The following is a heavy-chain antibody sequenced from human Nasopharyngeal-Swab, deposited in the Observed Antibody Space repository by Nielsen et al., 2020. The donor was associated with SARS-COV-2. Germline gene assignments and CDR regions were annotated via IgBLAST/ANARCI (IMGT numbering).Heavy chain of an antibody. CDR2: INSDGSRT. Sequence: GGSLRLSCAVSGFTFSNYWIHWVRQAPGKGLVWVSRINSDGSRTGYADSVKGRFAISRDNAKNTVYLEMNSLRAEDTAVYYCARDFDKTGGWGQGTLVTVSS. CDR3: ARDFDKTGG. J-gene: IGHJ4*02. D-gene: IGHD7-27*01. V-gene: IGHV3-74*01. CDR1: GFTFSNYW.